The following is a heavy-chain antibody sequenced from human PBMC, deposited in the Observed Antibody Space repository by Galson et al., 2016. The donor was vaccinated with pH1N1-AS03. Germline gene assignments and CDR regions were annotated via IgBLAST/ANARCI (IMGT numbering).Heavy chain of an antibody. Sequence: SLRLSCAASGFNFRNNNMQWVRQAPGKGLEWMTFIEHDGSNKRYAESVKGRFTISRDNSKNTLYLRMNSLRTEDTAVYYCVKDRAWSFDYWGQGTLVTVSS. CDR2: IEHDGSNK. CDR3: VKDRAWSFDY. D-gene: IGHD2-8*02. V-gene: IGHV3-30*02. CDR1: GFNFRNNN. J-gene: IGHJ4*02.